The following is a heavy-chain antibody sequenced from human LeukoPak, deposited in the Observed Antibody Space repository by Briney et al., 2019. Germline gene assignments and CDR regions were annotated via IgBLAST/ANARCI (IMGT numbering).Heavy chain of an antibody. V-gene: IGHV3-66*01. CDR1: GFTFSTYT. D-gene: IGHD3-3*01. CDR2: IYRGGAT. CDR3: ARDPRALTIFGVVIDY. Sequence: PGGSLRLSCAASGFTFSTYTVNWVRQAPGKGLEWLSVIYRGGATYYADSVKGRFIISRDSSKNTWHLQLNSLRAEDTAVYYCARDPRALTIFGVVIDYWGQGTLVTVSS. J-gene: IGHJ4*02.